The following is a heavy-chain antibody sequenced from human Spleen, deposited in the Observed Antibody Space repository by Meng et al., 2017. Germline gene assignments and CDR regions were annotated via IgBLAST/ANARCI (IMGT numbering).Heavy chain of an antibody. Sequence: SETLSLTCTVSGYSISSGYYWGWIRQPLGKGLECIATKYHSGNTYYNPSLKSRVTISVDTSKNQFSLKLSSVTAADTAVYYCARDFSGCSSTSCYPGAFDIWGQGTMVTVSS. CDR3: ARDFSGCSSTSCYPGAFDI. CDR2: KYHSGNT. D-gene: IGHD2-2*01. CDR1: GYSISSGYY. J-gene: IGHJ3*02. V-gene: IGHV4-38-2*02.